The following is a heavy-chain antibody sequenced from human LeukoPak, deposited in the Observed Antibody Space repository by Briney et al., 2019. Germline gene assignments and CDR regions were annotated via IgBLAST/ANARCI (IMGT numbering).Heavy chain of an antibody. J-gene: IGHJ4*02. D-gene: IGHD3-3*01. CDR1: GFTFSSYA. CDR2: ISGSGGST. Sequence: GGSLRLSCAASGFTFSSYAMSWVRQAPGKGLEWASAISGSGGSTYYADSVKGRFTISRDNSKNTLYLQMNSLRAEDTAVYYCAKDRDLILPIAGVVTPSPLYYFDYWGQGTLVTVSS. CDR3: AKDRDLILPIAGVVTPSPLYYFDY. V-gene: IGHV3-23*01.